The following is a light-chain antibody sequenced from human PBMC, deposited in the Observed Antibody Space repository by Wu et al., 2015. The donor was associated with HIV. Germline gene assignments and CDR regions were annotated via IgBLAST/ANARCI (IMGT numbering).Light chain of an antibody. CDR1: QSVTSN. Sequence: XIVLTQSPATLSVSPGERATLSCRASQSVTSNIAWYQQKPGQAPRLLMYEASTRATDIPARISGSGYGTEFTLTISSLEPEDFAVYYCQHRFNWPLTFGGGTKLEIK. J-gene: IGKJ4*01. V-gene: IGKV3-11*01. CDR2: EAS. CDR3: QHRFNWPLT.